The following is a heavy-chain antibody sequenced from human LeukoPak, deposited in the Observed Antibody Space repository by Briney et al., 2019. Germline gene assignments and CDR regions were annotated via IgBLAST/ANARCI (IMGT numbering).Heavy chain of an antibody. CDR2: INQDGSGE. J-gene: IGHJ4*02. CDR1: GFTFSTYW. Sequence: GGSLRLSCAASGFTFSTYWMAWVRQAPGKGLEWVANINQDGSGEYYVDSVRGRFTISRDNAKNSLYLQMNSLRAEDTALYYCAKGRGYSYGYLADYWGQGTLVTVSS. V-gene: IGHV3-7*03. D-gene: IGHD5-18*01. CDR3: AKGRGYSYGYLADY.